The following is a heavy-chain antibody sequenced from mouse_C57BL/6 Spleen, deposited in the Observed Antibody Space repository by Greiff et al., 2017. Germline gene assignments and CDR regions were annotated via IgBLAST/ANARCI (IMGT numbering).Heavy chain of an antibody. CDR1: GYTFTDYN. J-gene: IGHJ4*01. V-gene: IGHV1-18*01. D-gene: IGHD3-1*01. CDR3: ARSGRLFYAMDY. CDR2: INPNNGGT. Sequence: VQLKESGPELVKPGASVKIPCKASGYTFTDYNMDWVKQSHGKSLEWIGDINPNNGGTIYNQKFKGKATLTVDKSSSTAYMELLSLKSEDTAVYYCARSGRLFYAMDYWGQGTSVTVSS.